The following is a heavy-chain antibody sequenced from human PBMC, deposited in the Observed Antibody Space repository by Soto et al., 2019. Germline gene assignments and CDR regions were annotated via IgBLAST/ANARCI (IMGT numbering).Heavy chain of an antibody. Sequence: SETLSLTCTVSGGSISSSSYYWGWIRQPPGKGLEWIGSIYYSGSTYYNPSLKSRVTISVDTSKNQFSLKPSSVTAADTAVYYCARGSAWLDPWGQGTLVTVSS. CDR2: IYYSGST. V-gene: IGHV4-39*01. J-gene: IGHJ5*02. CDR3: ARGSAWLDP. CDR1: GGSISSSSYY.